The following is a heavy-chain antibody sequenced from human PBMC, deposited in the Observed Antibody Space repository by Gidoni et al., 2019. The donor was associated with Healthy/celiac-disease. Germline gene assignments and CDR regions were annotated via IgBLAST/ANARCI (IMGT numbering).Heavy chain of an antibody. D-gene: IGHD3-9*01. CDR1: GFTFSSYS. V-gene: IGHV3-21*01. CDR2: ISSSSSYI. J-gene: IGHJ4*02. Sequence: VQLVESGGGLVKPGGSLRLSCAASGFTFSSYSMNWVRQAPGKGLEWVSSISSSSSYIYYADSVKGRLTISRDNAKNSLYLQMNSLRAEDTAVYYCARYDILTGINWGQGTLVTVSS. CDR3: ARYDILTGIN.